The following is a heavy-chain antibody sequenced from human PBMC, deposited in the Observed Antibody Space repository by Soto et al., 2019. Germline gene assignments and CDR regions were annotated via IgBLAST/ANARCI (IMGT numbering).Heavy chain of an antibody. CDR3: ARDRGSGYCSGGSCYYYYYMDV. CDR2: INSDGSST. V-gene: IGHV3-74*01. D-gene: IGHD2-15*01. J-gene: IGHJ6*03. CDR1: GFTFSSYW. Sequence: EVQLVESGGGLVQPGGSLRLSCAASGFTFSSYWMHWVRQAPGKGLVWVSRINSDGSSTSYADSVKGRFTISRDNAKNTLYLQMNSLRAEDTAVYYCARDRGSGYCSGGSCYYYYYMDVWGKGTTVTVSS.